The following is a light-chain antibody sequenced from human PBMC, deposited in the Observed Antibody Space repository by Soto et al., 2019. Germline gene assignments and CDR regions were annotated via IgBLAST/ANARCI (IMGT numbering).Light chain of an antibody. V-gene: IGLV7-46*01. CDR1: TGSVTSGHY. J-gene: IGLJ3*02. Sequence: QAVVTQEPSLTVSPGGTVTLTCASGTGSVTSGHYPSWFQQKPGQPPRPLIYDTSNQYSWTPARLSGSLLGGKAALTLSDAQPEDEADYYCLLYYPGAVWVFGGGTKLTVL. CDR3: LLYYPGAVWV. CDR2: DTS.